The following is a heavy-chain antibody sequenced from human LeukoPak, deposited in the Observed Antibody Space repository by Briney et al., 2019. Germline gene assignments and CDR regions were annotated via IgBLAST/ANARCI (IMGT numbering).Heavy chain of an antibody. D-gene: IGHD6-13*01. V-gene: IGHV4-34*01. CDR2: INHSGST. CDR3: ARALLLGSRYSSPKGKYYFDY. J-gene: IGHJ4*02. Sequence: SETLSRTGAVYGGSFSGYYWSWIRQPPGKGLEWIGEINHSGSTNYNPSLKSRVTISVDTSKNQFSLKLSSVTAADTAVYYCARALLLGSRYSSPKGKYYFDYWGQGTLVTVSS. CDR1: GGSFSGYY.